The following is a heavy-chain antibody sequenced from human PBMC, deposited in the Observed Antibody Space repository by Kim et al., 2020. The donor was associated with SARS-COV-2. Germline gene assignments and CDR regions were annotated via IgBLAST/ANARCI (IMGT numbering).Heavy chain of an antibody. V-gene: IGHV3-23*01. D-gene: IGHD6-19*01. J-gene: IGHJ4*02. CDR3: AKVMYGSGWHFDY. Sequence: YAGSVKGRFTISRDNSKKTLYLEMNSLRAEDTAVFYCAKVMYGSGWHFDYWGQGTLVTVSS.